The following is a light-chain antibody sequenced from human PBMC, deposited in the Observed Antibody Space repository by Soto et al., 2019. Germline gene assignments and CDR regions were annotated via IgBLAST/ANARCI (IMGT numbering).Light chain of an antibody. CDR1: QSVTNNY. CDR3: QQYGVSPV. Sequence: PGERATLSCRASQSVTNNYLAWYQQKPGQAPRLIIYGASSRATGIPDRFSGSGSGTDFTLTISRLEPEDFAVYCCQQYGVSPVFGPGTKVDIK. CDR2: GAS. V-gene: IGKV3-20*01. J-gene: IGKJ3*01.